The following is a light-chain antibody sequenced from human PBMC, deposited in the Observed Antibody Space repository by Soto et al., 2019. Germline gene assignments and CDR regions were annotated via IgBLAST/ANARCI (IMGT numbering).Light chain of an antibody. Sequence: EVVMTQSPATLSLSPGERATLSCRASQSVSSSLAWYQQKPGQAPRLLIYGASTRAAGIPDRFSGSGSETEFTLTIISLRAEDFAIYYCQQYNNWWTFGQGTKVEIK. CDR1: QSVSSS. CDR3: QQYNNWWT. V-gene: IGKV3-15*01. CDR2: GAS. J-gene: IGKJ1*01.